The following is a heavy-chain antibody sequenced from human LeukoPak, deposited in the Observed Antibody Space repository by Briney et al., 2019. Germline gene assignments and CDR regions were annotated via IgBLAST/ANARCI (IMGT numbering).Heavy chain of an antibody. D-gene: IGHD3-9*01. J-gene: IGHJ4*02. Sequence: GASVKVSCKASGYSSTNYGISWVRQAPGQGLEWMGGIIPIFGTANYAQKFQGRVTITADESTSTAYMELSSLRSEDTAVYYCARSYYDILTGYPGKDYYFDYWGQGTLVTVSS. CDR1: GYSSTNYG. CDR2: IIPIFGTA. V-gene: IGHV1-69*13. CDR3: ARSYYDILTGYPGKDYYFDY.